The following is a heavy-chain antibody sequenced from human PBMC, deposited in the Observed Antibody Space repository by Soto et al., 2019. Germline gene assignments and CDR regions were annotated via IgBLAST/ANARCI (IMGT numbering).Heavy chain of an antibody. J-gene: IGHJ4*02. CDR3: ARDLTY. CDR2: IYHTGNT. V-gene: IGHV4-4*02. CDR1: RRSISSPIW. Sequence: PSETLSLTCTLYRRSISSPIWWTWVRQTPGKGLEWIGEIYHTGNTNYNPSLRSRATISVDMSKRQFSLNVTSVTAADTAIYYCARDLTYWGQGTLVTVS.